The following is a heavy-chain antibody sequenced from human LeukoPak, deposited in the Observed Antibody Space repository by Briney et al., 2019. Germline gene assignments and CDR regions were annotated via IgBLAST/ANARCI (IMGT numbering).Heavy chain of an antibody. CDR2: IDNAGSIT. CDR3: VRSAFHAGSGNYYDY. J-gene: IGHJ4*02. V-gene: IGHV3-74*03. Sequence: PGGSLRLSGAASGFTFSNYWIHWVRQAPGKGLVWVSRIDNAGSITTYADSVKGRFTISRDNAENTLYLQMNSLRVEDTAVYYCVRSAFHAGSGNYYDYWGQGTLVTVSS. D-gene: IGHD3-22*01. CDR1: GFTFSNYW.